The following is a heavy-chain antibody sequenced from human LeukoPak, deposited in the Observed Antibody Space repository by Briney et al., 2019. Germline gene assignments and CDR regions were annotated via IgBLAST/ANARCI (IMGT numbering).Heavy chain of an antibody. V-gene: IGHV3-21*01. Sequence: KSGGSLRLSCAASGFTFSSYSMNWVRQAPGKGLEWVSSISSSSSYIYYADSVKGRFNISRDNAKSSLYLQMNSLRAEDTAVYYCARPDEQQLVRDAFDIWGQGTMVTVSS. D-gene: IGHD6-13*01. CDR1: GFTFSSYS. CDR2: ISSSSSYI. J-gene: IGHJ3*02. CDR3: ARPDEQQLVRDAFDI.